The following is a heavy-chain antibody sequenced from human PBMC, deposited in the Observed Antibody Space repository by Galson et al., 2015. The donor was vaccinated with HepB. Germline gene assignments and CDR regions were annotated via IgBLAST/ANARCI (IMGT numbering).Heavy chain of an antibody. D-gene: IGHD7-27*01. J-gene: IGHJ4*02. CDR1: GFTFSTYA. CDR3: AKDRANWGYSFDY. CDR2: TSGSGATT. V-gene: IGHV3-23*01. Sequence: SLRLSCAVSGFTFSTYAMGWVRQAPGKGLEWVPSTSGSGATTYYGDSVKGRFTISRDNSKNTLYLQMSSLRAEDTAVYYCAKDRANWGYSFDYWGQGTLVTVSS.